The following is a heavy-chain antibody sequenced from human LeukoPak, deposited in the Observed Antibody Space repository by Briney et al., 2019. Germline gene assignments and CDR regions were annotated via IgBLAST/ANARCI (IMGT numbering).Heavy chain of an antibody. Sequence: GGSLRLSCAASGFTFSSYSMNWVRQAPGKGLEWVSSISSSSSYIYYADSVKGRFTISRDNAKNSLYLQMNSLRAEDTAVYYCARGPTDYYDSSAYYYVFDYWGQGTLVTVSS. D-gene: IGHD3-22*01. J-gene: IGHJ4*02. CDR1: GFTFSSYS. V-gene: IGHV3-21*04. CDR2: ISSSSSYI. CDR3: ARGPTDYYDSSAYYYVFDY.